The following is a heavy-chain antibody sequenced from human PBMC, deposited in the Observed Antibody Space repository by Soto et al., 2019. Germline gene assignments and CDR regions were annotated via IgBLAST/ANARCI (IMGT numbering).Heavy chain of an antibody. V-gene: IGHV6-1*01. CDR1: GDSVSTNSAT. J-gene: IGHJ3*01. CDR2: TYLRSKWYN. D-gene: IGHD2-15*01. CDR3: ARAAVAFDAFDL. Sequence: SQTLSLTCVISGDSVSTNSATWNCIIHSPSRGLEWLGRTYLRSKWYNEYAVSVKSRIAIRPDTSKNLFSLQLSSVTPEDTAVYFCARAAVAFDAFDLWGQGTVVTVSS.